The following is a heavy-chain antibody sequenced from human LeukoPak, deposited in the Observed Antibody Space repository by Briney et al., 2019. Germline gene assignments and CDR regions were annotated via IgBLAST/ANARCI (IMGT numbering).Heavy chain of an antibody. V-gene: IGHV4-59*04. Sequence: SETLSLTCTVSGDSISSYYWSWIRQPPGKGLEWIGNIYYSGSTYYNPSFKSRLTISVDTSKNQFSLKLSSVTAADTAVYYCASLRTGDFGYWGQGALVTVSS. CDR1: GDSISSYY. J-gene: IGHJ4*02. CDR2: IYYSGST. D-gene: IGHD3-10*01. CDR3: ASLRTGDFGY.